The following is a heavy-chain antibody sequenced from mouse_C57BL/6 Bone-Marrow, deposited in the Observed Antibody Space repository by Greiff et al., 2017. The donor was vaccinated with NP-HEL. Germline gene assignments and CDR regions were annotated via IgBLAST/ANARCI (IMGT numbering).Heavy chain of an antibody. Sequence: EVQLVESGGDLVKPGGSLKLSCAASGFTFSSYGMSWVRQTPDKRLEWVATISSGGSYTYYPDSVKGRFTISRDNAKNTLYLQMSSLKSEDTAMYYCARHGDGNYDYYAMDYWGQGTSVTVSS. D-gene: IGHD2-1*01. CDR3: ARHGDGNYDYYAMDY. J-gene: IGHJ4*01. CDR2: ISSGGSYT. CDR1: GFTFSSYG. V-gene: IGHV5-6*01.